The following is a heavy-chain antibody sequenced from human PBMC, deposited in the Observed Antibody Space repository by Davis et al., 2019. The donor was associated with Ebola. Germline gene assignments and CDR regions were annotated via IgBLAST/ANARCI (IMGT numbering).Heavy chain of an antibody. D-gene: IGHD6-13*01. CDR1: GYSINRGYY. V-gene: IGHV4-38-2*01. J-gene: IGHJ6*03. CDR3: AKAEGIPYYYMDV. Sequence: SETLSLTCAVSGYSINRGYYWGWIRQRPGKDLEWIGCMYHSGSTYYNPSLKSRVSISIDRSKNQFSLKLNSVTAADTAVYYCAKAEGIPYYYMDVWGKGTTVTVSS. CDR2: MYHSGST.